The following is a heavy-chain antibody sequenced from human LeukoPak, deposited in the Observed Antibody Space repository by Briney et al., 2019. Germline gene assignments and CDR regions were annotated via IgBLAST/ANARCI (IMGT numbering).Heavy chain of an antibody. CDR3: ARTNYVVFDY. Sequence: SETLSLTCAVSGGSISSGGYSWSWIRQPPGKGLEWIGYIYHSGSTYYNPSLKSRVTISVDRSKNQFSLELSSVTAADTAVYYCARTNYVVFDYWGQGTLVTVSS. CDR2: IYHSGST. CDR1: GGSISSGGYS. J-gene: IGHJ4*02. D-gene: IGHD3-16*01. V-gene: IGHV4-30-2*01.